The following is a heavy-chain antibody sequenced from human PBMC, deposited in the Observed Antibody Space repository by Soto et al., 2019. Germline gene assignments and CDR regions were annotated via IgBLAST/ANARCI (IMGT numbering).Heavy chain of an antibody. CDR2: INPLAGST. J-gene: IGHJ4*02. CDR3: ARLFSHIVVSPPAKTVSDNDY. V-gene: IGHV1-46*01. Sequence: QVLLGQSGAEVKKSGASVTVSCTTSGFNFTTYYMHWVRKAPGQGLEWMGMINPLAGSTIYAQKFQGRVTMTRDTSTTTVYMELRSLTLEDTAVYYCARLFSHIVVSPPAKTVSDNDYWGQGTAVTVSS. CDR1: GFNFTTYY. D-gene: IGHD2-21*01.